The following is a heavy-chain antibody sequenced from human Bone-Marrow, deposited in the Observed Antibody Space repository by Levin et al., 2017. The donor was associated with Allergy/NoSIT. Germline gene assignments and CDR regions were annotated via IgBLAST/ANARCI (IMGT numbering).Heavy chain of an antibody. Sequence: GGSLRLSCAASGFAFRIHSMSWVRQAPGKGLEWVSADSGSRTYYADSVKGRFTISRDNSQNTLFLQMNSPRAEDTAVYYCAKSAALVGAMDAFDVWGQGTMVTVSS. V-gene: IGHV3-23*01. CDR3: AKSAALVGAMDAFDV. D-gene: IGHD1-26*01. CDR2: DSGSRT. CDR1: GFAFRIHS. J-gene: IGHJ3*01.